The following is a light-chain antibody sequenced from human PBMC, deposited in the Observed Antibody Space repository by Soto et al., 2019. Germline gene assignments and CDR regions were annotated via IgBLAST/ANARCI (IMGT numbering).Light chain of an antibody. CDR2: GAS. J-gene: IGKJ4*01. CDR1: QRVSSN. Sequence: EIVMTQSPATLSVSPGERATLSCRASQRVSSNLAWYQQKPGQAPRLLIYGASTRATGIPARFSGSGSGTEFTLTISSLQSEDFAVYYGQQYNNSPLTFGGGTKVEIK. CDR3: QQYNNSPLT. V-gene: IGKV3-15*01.